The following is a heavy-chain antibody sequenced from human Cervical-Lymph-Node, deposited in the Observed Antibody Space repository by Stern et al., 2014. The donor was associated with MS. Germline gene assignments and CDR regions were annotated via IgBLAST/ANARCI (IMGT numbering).Heavy chain of an antibody. Sequence: QVQLVESGPGLVKPSETLSLKCDVSGASISDSYWVWIRQSAGKGLEWLGLINATGNGLSPPSLRSRLPLSADMSKNQLSLNLTSVTAADTAVYFCARGSFDDSGYRHWGQGTLVTVSS. D-gene: IGHD3-22*01. CDR2: INATGNG. J-gene: IGHJ4*02. V-gene: IGHV4-4*07. CDR3: ARGSFDDSGYRH. CDR1: GASISDSY.